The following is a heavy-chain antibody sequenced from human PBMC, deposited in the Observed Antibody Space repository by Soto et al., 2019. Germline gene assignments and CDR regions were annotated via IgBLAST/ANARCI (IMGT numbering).Heavy chain of an antibody. CDR1: GFTFSSYG. CDR3: TTDRGTIYYGSAFDAFDI. Sequence: GGSLRLSCAASGFTFSSYGMHWVRQAPGKGLEWVAVIWYDGSNKYYADSVKGRFTISRDNSKNTLYLQMNSLKTEDTAVYYCTTDRGTIYYGSAFDAFDIWGQGTMVTVSS. D-gene: IGHD3-10*01. V-gene: IGHV3-33*01. J-gene: IGHJ3*02. CDR2: IWYDGSNK.